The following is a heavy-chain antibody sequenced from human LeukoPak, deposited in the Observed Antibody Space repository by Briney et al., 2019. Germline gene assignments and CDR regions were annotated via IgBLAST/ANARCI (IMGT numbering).Heavy chain of an antibody. CDR1: GGSISSYY. CDR2: IYYSGST. D-gene: IGHD7-27*01. CDR3: ARSPLTEYYFDY. J-gene: IGHJ4*02. Sequence: SETLSLTCTVSGGSISSYYWSWIRQPPGKGLEWIGYIYYSGSTNYNPSLKSRVTISVDTSKNQFSLKLSSVTAADTAVYYCARSPLTEYYFDYWGQGTLVTVSS. V-gene: IGHV4-59*01.